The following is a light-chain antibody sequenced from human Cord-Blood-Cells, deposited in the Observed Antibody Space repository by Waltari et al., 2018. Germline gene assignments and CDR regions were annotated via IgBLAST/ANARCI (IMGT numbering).Light chain of an antibody. V-gene: IGKV1-39*01. CDR3: QQSYSTLMYT. Sequence: DMQMTQSPYPLSASVGDRVTITCRASQSISSYLNWYQQKPGKAPKLLIYAASSLQSGVPSRFSGSGSGTDFTLTISSLQPEDFATYYCQQSYSTLMYTFGQGTKLEIK. CDR2: AAS. J-gene: IGKJ2*01. CDR1: QSISSY.